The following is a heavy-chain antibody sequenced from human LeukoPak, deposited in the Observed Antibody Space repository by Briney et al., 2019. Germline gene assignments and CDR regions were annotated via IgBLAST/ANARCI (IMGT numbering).Heavy chain of an antibody. J-gene: IGHJ4*02. Sequence: SETLSLTCAVYSGSFSAYYWSWIRQPPGKGLEWIGVINHSGSTNYNPSLESRVTVLVDKSKNQLSLKLRSVTAADTAVYYCARGRENYSRAGFGYWAQGTLVTVSS. CDR1: SGSFSAYY. CDR3: ARGRENYSRAGFGY. CDR2: INHSGST. V-gene: IGHV4-34*01. D-gene: IGHD4-11*01.